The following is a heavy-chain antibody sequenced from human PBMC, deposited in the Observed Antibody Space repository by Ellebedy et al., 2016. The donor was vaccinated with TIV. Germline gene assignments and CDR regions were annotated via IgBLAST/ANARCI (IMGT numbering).Heavy chain of an antibody. J-gene: IGHJ3*02. CDR3: AKDRWDDDAFDI. CDR1: GFTFSTYA. Sequence: GESLKISCAASGFTFSTYAMSWVRQAPGKGLEWVSAISSNGVSTFYADSVKGRFTISKDNSKNTLYLQMNDLRAEDTAVYYCAKDRWDDDAFDIWGQGTMVTVSS. V-gene: IGHV3-23*01. D-gene: IGHD1-26*01. CDR2: ISSNGVST.